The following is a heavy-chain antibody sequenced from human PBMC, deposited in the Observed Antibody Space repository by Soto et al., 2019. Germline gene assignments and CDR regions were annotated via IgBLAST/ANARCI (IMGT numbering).Heavy chain of an antibody. CDR3: ARDWELQAYYDFWSGYYTHYYGMDV. CDR1: GYTFTSYY. CDR2: TNPSGGST. Sequence: ASVKVSFKASGYTFTSYYMHWLRQAPGQGLEWMGITNPSGGSTSYAQKFQGRVTMTRDTSTSTVYMELSSLRSEDTAVYYCARDWELQAYYDFWSGYYTHYYGMDVWGQGTTVTVSS. V-gene: IGHV1-46*01. J-gene: IGHJ6*02. D-gene: IGHD3-3*01.